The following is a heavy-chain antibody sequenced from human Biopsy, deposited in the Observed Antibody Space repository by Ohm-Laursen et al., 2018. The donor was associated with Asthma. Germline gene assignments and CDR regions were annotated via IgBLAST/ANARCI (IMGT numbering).Heavy chain of an antibody. J-gene: IGHJ4*02. CDR2: ISGSGGST. Sequence: GSLRLSCTASGFTFSSYAMSWVRQAPGKGLEWVSAISGSGGSTYYADSVKGRFTISRDNSKNTLYLQMNILRGDDTAVYYCARDMNRDGWYFDYWGQGTLVTVSS. CDR3: ARDMNRDGWYFDY. V-gene: IGHV3-23*01. D-gene: IGHD5-24*01. CDR1: GFTFSSYA.